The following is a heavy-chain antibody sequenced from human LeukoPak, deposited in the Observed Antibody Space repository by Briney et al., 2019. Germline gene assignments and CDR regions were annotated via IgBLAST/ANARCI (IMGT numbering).Heavy chain of an antibody. CDR3: ARGGNYGDAGAYYYYYYMDV. Sequence: ASVKVSCKASGYSFTSYNMHWVRQAPGQGLEWMGMINPSGGSTSFTQKFQGRVTMTRDTSTSTVYMELSSLRSEDTAVYYCARGGNYGDAGAYYYYYYMDVWGKGTTVTVSS. D-gene: IGHD4-17*01. J-gene: IGHJ6*03. CDR1: GYSFTSYN. V-gene: IGHV1-46*01. CDR2: INPSGGST.